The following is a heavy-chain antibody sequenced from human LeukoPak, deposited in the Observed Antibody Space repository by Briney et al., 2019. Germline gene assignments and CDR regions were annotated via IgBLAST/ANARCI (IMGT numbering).Heavy chain of an antibody. CDR3: ARVSYYGSGIIPGDYYYGMDV. CDR2: IYPGDSET. D-gene: IGHD3-10*01. V-gene: IGHV5-51*01. J-gene: IGHJ6*04. Sequence: GESLKISCKGSGYSFTNYWIGWVRQMPGKGLERMGIIYPGDSETRYSPSFQGQVTISVDKSISTAYLQWSSLRSDDTAVYYCARVSYYGSGIIPGDYYYGMDVWGKGTTVTVSS. CDR1: GYSFTNYW.